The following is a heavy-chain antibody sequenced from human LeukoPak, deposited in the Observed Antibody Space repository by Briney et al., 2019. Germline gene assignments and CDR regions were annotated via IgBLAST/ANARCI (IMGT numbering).Heavy chain of an antibody. CDR3: ARAEDSSGYPIGY. Sequence: ASVKVSCKASGYTFTGYYMHWVRQAPGQGLEWMGWINPNSGGTNYAQKFQGRVTMTRDTSISTAYMELSRLRSDDTAVYYCARAEDSSGYPIGYWGQGTLVTVSS. V-gene: IGHV1-2*02. CDR1: GYTFTGYY. CDR2: INPNSGGT. J-gene: IGHJ4*02. D-gene: IGHD3-22*01.